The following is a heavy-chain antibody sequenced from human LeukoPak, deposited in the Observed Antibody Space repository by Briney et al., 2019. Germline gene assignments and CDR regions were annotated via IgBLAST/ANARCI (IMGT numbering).Heavy chain of an antibody. Sequence: SETLSLTCTVSGGSISSYYWSWIRQPAGKGLEWIGRIYTSGSTNYNPSLKSRVTMSVDTSKNQFSLKLSSVTAADTAVYYCARDRGSGWSCYFDYWGQGTLVTVSS. J-gene: IGHJ4*02. CDR3: ARDRGSGWSCYFDY. CDR1: GGSISSYY. D-gene: IGHD6-19*01. CDR2: IYTSGST. V-gene: IGHV4-4*07.